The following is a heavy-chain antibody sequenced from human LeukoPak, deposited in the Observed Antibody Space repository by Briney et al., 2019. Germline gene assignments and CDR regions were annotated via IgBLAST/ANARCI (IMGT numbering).Heavy chain of an antibody. CDR1: GYTFTGYY. CDR2: INPKSGGT. D-gene: IGHD5-12*01. J-gene: IGHJ4*02. CDR3: VPGTDSGYHRVETYFDY. V-gene: IGHV1-2*02. Sequence: ASVKVSCKASGYTFTGYYMHWVRQAPGQGLERMGWINPKSGGTDYPQNFQGRITMTRDTSISTAYMELSRLRSDDTAVYYCVPGTDSGYHRVETYFDYWGQGTLVTVSS.